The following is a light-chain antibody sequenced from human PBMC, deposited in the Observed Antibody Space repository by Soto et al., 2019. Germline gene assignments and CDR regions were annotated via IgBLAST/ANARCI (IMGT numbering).Light chain of an antibody. J-gene: IGLJ3*02. V-gene: IGLV2-11*01. CDR2: DVS. CDR3: CSYAGSYWV. Sequence: QSALTQPRSVSGSPGQSVTISCTGTSSDVGGYNYVSWYQQHPGKAPKLMIYDVSKRPSGVPDRFSGSKSGNTASLTISGFQAEDEADYYCCSYAGSYWVFGGGTKLTVL. CDR1: SSDVGGYNY.